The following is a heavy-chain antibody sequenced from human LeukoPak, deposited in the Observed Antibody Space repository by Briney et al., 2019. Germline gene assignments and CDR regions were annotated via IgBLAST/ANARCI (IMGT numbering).Heavy chain of an antibody. Sequence: PGGSLRLSCAASGFTFSSYGMHWVRQAPGKGLEWVAFIRYDGSNKYYADSVKGRFTISRDNSKNTLYLQMNSLRADDTALYYCVKDLTTVTTQGDYWGQGTLVTVSS. J-gene: IGHJ4*02. CDR2: IRYDGSNK. V-gene: IGHV3-30*02. CDR1: GFTFSSYG. D-gene: IGHD4-17*01. CDR3: VKDLTTVTTQGDY.